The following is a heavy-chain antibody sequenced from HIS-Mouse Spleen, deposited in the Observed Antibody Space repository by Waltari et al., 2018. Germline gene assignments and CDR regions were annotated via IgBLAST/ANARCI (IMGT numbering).Heavy chain of an antibody. Sequence: QVQLVQSGAEVKKPGASVKVSCKASGYTFTSYDINWVRQATGQGLEWMGWMNPTSGNTGYAQKCQGRVTMTRNTSISTAYMELSSLRSEDTAVYYCARGHDYSNYFDYWGQGTLVTVSS. CDR3: ARGHDYSNYFDY. D-gene: IGHD4-4*01. V-gene: IGHV1-8*01. CDR1: GYTFTSYD. J-gene: IGHJ4*02. CDR2: MNPTSGNT.